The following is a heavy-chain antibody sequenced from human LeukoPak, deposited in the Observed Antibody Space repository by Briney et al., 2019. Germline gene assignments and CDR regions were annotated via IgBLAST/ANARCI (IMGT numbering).Heavy chain of an antibody. D-gene: IGHD4-23*01. J-gene: IGHJ4*02. CDR1: GYIFTSYW. Sequence: GESLKLSCKGSGYIFTSYWITWVRQIPGKGLEWMGIIYPGDSDTRYRPSFQGQVTISADKSISTAYLQWSSLKASDTAMYYCARRSYGGKDFDYWGQGTLVTVSS. CDR3: ARRSYGGKDFDY. CDR2: IYPGDSDT. V-gene: IGHV5-51*01.